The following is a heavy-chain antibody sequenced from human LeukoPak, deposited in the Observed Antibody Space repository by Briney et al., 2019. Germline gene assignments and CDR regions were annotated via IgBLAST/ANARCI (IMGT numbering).Heavy chain of an antibody. V-gene: IGHV4-30-2*01. CDR1: GGPISSGGYY. D-gene: IGHD2-15*01. J-gene: IGHJ4*02. Sequence: SETLSLTCTVSGGPISSGGYYWSWIRQPPGKGLEWIGYIYHSGSTYYNPSLKSRVTISVDRSKNQFSLKLSSVTAADTAGYFWARNLLGQIDYGGQGPRVTVSS. CDR3: ARNLLGQIDY. CDR2: IYHSGST.